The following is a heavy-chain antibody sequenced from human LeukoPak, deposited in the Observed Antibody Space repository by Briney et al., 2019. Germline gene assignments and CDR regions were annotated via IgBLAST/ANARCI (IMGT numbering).Heavy chain of an antibody. CDR1: GFTFSDHY. CDR2: ITNSGRDA. J-gene: IGHJ6*04. CDR3: GRGHFGLDV. V-gene: IGHV3-11*06. Sequence: GGSLRLSCAASGFTFSDHYMTWIRQAPGKGPEWVSYITNSGRDADYSDSVRGRFTTSRDNAKNSLYLQMNSLRPEDTAIYYCGRGHFGLDVWGKGTTVTVSS.